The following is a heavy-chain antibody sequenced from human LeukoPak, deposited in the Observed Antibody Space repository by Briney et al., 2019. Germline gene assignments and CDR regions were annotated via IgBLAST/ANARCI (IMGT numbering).Heavy chain of an antibody. V-gene: IGHV3-23*01. CDR3: AKSSGVTRAFDI. CDR1: GFTFSSYA. D-gene: IGHD2-8*01. CDR2: ISGSGGST. Sequence: PGGSLRLSCAASGFTFSSYAMSWVRQAPGKGLEWVSAISGSGGSTYYADSVKGRFTISRDNSKNTLYLQMNSLRAEDTAEYYCAKSSGVTRAFDIWGQGTMVTVSS. J-gene: IGHJ3*02.